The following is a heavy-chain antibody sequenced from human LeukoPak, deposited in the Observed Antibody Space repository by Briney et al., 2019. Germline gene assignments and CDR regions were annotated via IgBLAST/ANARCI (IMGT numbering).Heavy chain of an antibody. CDR3: ASELLGGSFFDY. Sequence: SETLSLTCTVSGGSISSSSYYWGWIRQPPGKGLEWIGSIYYSGSTYYNPSLKSRVTISVDTSKNQFSLKLSSVTAADTAVYYCASELLGGSFFDYWGQGTLVTVSS. V-gene: IGHV4-39*01. J-gene: IGHJ4*02. CDR1: GGSISSSSYY. D-gene: IGHD1-26*01. CDR2: IYYSGST.